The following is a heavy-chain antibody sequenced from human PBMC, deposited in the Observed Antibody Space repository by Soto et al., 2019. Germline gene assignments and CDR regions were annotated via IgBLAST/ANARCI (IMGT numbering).Heavy chain of an antibody. J-gene: IGHJ4*02. D-gene: IGHD6-13*01. CDR1: GFPFRSYG. CDR3: AKGWGLRSKAWYVGGY. Sequence: QVQLVESGGGVVQPGRSLRLSCAASGFPFRSYGMHWVRQAPGKGLEWVAVISYDGSNKYYADSVKGRFTISRDNSKNTLYLQMDGMRPEDTATECWAKGWGLRSKAWYVGGYWGQGTLVSVSS. V-gene: IGHV3-30*18. CDR2: ISYDGSNK.